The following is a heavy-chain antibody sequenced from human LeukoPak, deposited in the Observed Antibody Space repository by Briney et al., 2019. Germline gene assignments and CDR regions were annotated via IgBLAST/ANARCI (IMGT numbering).Heavy chain of an antibody. CDR2: IYYRGST. J-gene: IGHJ4*02. CDR3: ARHGDGYNPFDY. Sequence: SETLSLTCTVSGGSINNYYWSWIRQPPGKGLEWIGYIYYRGSTYYNPSLMSRVTISLDTSKNQFSLTLRSVTAADTAVYYCARHGDGYNPFDYWGQGILVTVSS. V-gene: IGHV4-59*08. CDR1: GGSINNYY. D-gene: IGHD5-24*01.